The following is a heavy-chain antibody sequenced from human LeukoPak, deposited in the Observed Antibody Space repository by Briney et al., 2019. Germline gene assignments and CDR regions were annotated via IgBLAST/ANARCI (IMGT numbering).Heavy chain of an antibody. CDR1: GFTFSGCG. CDR3: ARASPPSRDVPDY. CDR2: ISLDGSHK. J-gene: IGHJ4*02. D-gene: IGHD6-6*01. Sequence: PGGSLRLSCAASGFTFSGCGMHWVRQAPGKGLEWVADISLDGSHKYYADSVKGRFTISRDNSKNTLYLQMNSLRAEDTAVYYCARASPPSRDVPDYWGQGTLVTVSS. V-gene: IGHV3-30*03.